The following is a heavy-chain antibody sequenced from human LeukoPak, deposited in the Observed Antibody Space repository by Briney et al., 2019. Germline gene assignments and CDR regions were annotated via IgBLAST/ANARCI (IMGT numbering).Heavy chain of an antibody. D-gene: IGHD5-18*01. Sequence: QPGGSLRLSCAASGFTFSSYAMSWVRQAPGKGLEWVSAISGSGGSTYYADSVKGRFTISRDNSKNTLYLQMNSLRAEDTAVYYCAKQSEILGYSYGDNFDYWGQGTLVTVSS. CDR2: ISGSGGST. CDR3: AKQSEILGYSYGDNFDY. J-gene: IGHJ4*02. CDR1: GFTFSSYA. V-gene: IGHV3-23*01.